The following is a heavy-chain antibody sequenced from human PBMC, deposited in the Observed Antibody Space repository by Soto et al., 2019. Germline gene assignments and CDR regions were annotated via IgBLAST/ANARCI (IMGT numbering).Heavy chain of an antibody. Sequence: PSETLSLTFTVSGASVINDDYYWTWIRQPPGKGLEWIGYIHYSGNTYYNPSVRSRATILVDKYNNQFSLKLRSVTAADTAVFYCTRVRRTYDILTGPPDSWGQGILVTVS. CDR1: GASVINDDYY. CDR3: TRVRRTYDILTGPPDS. J-gene: IGHJ4*02. D-gene: IGHD3-9*01. V-gene: IGHV4-30-4*08. CDR2: IHYSGNT.